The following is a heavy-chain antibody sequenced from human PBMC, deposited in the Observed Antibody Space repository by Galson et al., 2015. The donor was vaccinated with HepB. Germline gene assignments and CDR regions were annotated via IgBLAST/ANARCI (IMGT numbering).Heavy chain of an antibody. CDR1: GFTFSSYS. J-gene: IGHJ3*02. CDR2: ISSSSSYI. Sequence: SLRLSCAASGFTFSSYSMNWVRQAPGKGLEWVSSISSSSSYIYYADSVKGRFTISRDNAKNSLYLQMNSLRAEDTAVYYCARDPYYDILTGYYNVGAFDIWGQGTMVTVSS. CDR3: ARDPYYDILTGYYNVGAFDI. D-gene: IGHD3-9*01. V-gene: IGHV3-21*01.